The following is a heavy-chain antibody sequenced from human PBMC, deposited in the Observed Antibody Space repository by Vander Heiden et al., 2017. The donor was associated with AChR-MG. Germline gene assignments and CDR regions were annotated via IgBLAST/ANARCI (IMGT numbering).Heavy chain of an antibody. CDR3: ARSGILIDSSGYPGGMDV. J-gene: IGHJ6*02. CDR1: GGSFSGYY. Sequence: QVQLQQWGAGLLKPSTTLSLTCAVHGGSFSGYYWSWIRQPPGKGLEWIGEINHSGSTNYNPSLKSRVTISVDTSKNQFSLKLSSVTAADTAVYYCARSGILIDSSGYPGGMDVWGQGTTVTVSS. V-gene: IGHV4-34*01. CDR2: INHSGST. D-gene: IGHD3-22*01.